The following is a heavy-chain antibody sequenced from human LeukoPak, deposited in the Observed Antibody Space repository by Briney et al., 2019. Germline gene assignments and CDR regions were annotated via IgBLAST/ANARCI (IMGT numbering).Heavy chain of an antibody. D-gene: IGHD4-17*01. J-gene: IGHJ4*02. Sequence: SETLSLTCAVYGGSFSGYYWSWIRQPPGKGLDWIGEINHSGSTNYNPSLKSRVTISVDTSKNQFSLKLSSVTAADTAVYYCARGYYGDYSFDYWGQGTLVTVSS. CDR3: ARGYYGDYSFDY. CDR1: GGSFSGYY. V-gene: IGHV4-34*01. CDR2: INHSGST.